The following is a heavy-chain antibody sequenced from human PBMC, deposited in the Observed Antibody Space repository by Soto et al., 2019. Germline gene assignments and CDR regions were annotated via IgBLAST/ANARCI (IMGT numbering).Heavy chain of an antibody. J-gene: IGHJ3*02. CDR2: IIPIFGTA. CDR1: GGTFSSYA. Sequence: SVKVSCKASGGTFSSYAISWVRQAPGQGLEWMGGIIPIFGTANYAQKFQGRVTITADKSTSTAYMELSSLRSEDTAVYYCASRDGYNNAFDIWGQGTMVTVSS. D-gene: IGHD5-12*01. CDR3: ASRDGYNNAFDI. V-gene: IGHV1-69*06.